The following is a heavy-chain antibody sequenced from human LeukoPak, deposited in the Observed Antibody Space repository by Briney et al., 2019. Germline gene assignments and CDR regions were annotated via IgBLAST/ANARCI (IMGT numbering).Heavy chain of an antibody. Sequence: GGSLRLSCAASGFTFISYAMHWVRQAPGKGLEWVAVISYDGKNKYYADSVKGRFTISRDNSKNTLDLQMNSLRAEDTAVYYCARELLTSGSYWEILGWGQGTLVTVSS. J-gene: IGHJ4*02. CDR3: ARELLTSGSYWEILG. CDR1: GFTFISYA. V-gene: IGHV3-30*04. CDR2: ISYDGKNK. D-gene: IGHD1-26*01.